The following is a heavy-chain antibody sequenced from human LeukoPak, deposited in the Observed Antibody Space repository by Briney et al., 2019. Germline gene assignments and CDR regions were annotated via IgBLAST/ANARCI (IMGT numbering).Heavy chain of an antibody. D-gene: IGHD3-10*01. J-gene: IGHJ4*02. CDR1: GYSISSGYY. V-gene: IGHV4-4*07. Sequence: SETLSLTCTVSGYSISSGYYWSWIRQPAGKGLEWIGRIYTSGSTNYNPSLKSRVTMSVDTSKNQFSLKLSSVTAADTAVYYCARGPERYYYGSGPLGYWGRGTLVTVSS. CDR3: ARGPERYYYGSGPLGY. CDR2: IYTSGST.